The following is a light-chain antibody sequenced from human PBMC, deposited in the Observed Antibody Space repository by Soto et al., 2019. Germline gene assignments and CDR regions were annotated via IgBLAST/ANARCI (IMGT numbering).Light chain of an antibody. CDR1: QSVFSSF. CDR2: DAS. J-gene: IGKJ1*01. V-gene: IGKV3-20*01. Sequence: EIVLTQSPGTLSLSPGERATLSCRASQSVFSSFLAWYQQKPGQAPRLLIYDASNRATGIPDRFSASGSGTDFTLTISRLEPEDFAIYYCHQYGSSPRTFGQGTKVEIK. CDR3: HQYGSSPRT.